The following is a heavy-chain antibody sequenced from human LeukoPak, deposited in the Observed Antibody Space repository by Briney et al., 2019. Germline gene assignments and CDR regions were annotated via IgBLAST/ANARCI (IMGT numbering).Heavy chain of an antibody. J-gene: IGHJ4*02. CDR2: SYYSGRT. D-gene: IGHD6-13*01. Sequence: ETLSLTCTVSGGSVSSCGYYWIRLRQPPGKGREWIRYSYYSGRTNYNPCLKSRVTISVDTSKNQFSLKLSSLTAADTAVYYCARVIAAAGTTYFDYWGQGTLVTVSS. CDR3: ARVIAAAGTTYFDY. V-gene: IGHV4-61*08. CDR1: GGSVSSCGYY.